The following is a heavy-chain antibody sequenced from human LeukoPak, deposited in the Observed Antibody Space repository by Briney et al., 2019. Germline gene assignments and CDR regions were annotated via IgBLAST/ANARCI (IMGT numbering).Heavy chain of an antibody. CDR1: GFTFSTYG. J-gene: IGHJ4*02. D-gene: IGHD3-10*01. V-gene: IGHV3-23*01. CDR2: ISGSGYST. CDR3: AKWQYYVSGDDY. Sequence: GGSLTLSCAGSGFTFSTYGMSWGRQAPNKGLEGLSTISGSGYSTYYADSVKGRCTISRDNSKNTLFLQMNSLRAEDTAIYYCAKWQYYVSGDDYWGQGILVTV.